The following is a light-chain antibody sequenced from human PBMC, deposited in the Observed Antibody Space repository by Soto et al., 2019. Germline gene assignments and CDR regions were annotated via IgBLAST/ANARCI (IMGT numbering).Light chain of an antibody. CDR2: DAS. V-gene: IGKV3-11*01. CDR3: QQRSNWPPEVT. J-gene: IGKJ3*01. CDR1: QSVRSS. Sequence: EIVLTQSPDTLSLSPGERATLSCRASQSVRSSLAWYQQKPGQAPRLLIYDASNRATGIPARFSGSGSGTDFTLTINSPEPEDFAVYYCQQRSNWPPEVTFGPGTKVDIK.